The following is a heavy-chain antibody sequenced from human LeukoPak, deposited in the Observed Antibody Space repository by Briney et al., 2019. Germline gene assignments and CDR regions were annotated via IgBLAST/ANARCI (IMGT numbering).Heavy chain of an antibody. V-gene: IGHV3-7*03. CDR3: ATDMAFSAFDI. CDR2: IDGDGRQK. CDR1: GFSFTNYW. J-gene: IGHJ3*02. D-gene: IGHD3-3*02. Sequence: GGSLRLSCIASGFSFTNYWMVWIRQAPGKGLEWVASIDGDGRQKDYVDSVKGRFTISRDNARNSLFLQLNSLRTEDTALYYCATDMAFSAFDIWGHGTMVIASS.